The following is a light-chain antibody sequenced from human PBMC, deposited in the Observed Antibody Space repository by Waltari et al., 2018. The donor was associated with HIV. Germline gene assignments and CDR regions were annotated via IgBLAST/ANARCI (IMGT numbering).Light chain of an antibody. J-gene: IGKJ1*01. CDR1: QSVLYSSNNKNH. CDR3: HQYHSPPRT. V-gene: IGKV4-1*01. Sequence: DIVMTQSPDSLAVSLGERATINCKSSQSVLYSSNNKNHLAWYQHKPGQRPKLLIYWASIRESGVPDRFSGSGSGTDFTLTISRLQAEDVAAYYCHQYHSPPRTFGQGTKVEIK. CDR2: WAS.